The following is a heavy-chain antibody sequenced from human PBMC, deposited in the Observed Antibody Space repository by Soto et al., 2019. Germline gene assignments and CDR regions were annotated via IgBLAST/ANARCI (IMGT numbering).Heavy chain of an antibody. CDR1: GLILSPYG. Sequence: QVQLVESGGGVVQSGRSLRLSCVASGLILSPYGMHWVRQAPGKGLEWVALIWYDGSDKYYADSVKGRFTISRDNSKYTVSLQMNSVTVEDTAVDYCARSAWPAYTADYATPLWAHGTTVTVSS. V-gene: IGHV3-33*01. J-gene: IGHJ6*02. CDR3: ARSAWPAYTADYATPL. D-gene: IGHD4-17*01. CDR2: IWYDGSDK.